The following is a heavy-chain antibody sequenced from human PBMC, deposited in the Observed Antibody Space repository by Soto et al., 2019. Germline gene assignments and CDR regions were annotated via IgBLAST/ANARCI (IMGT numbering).Heavy chain of an antibody. CDR3: ARTPVVVSAAAGSYYFDY. V-gene: IGHV4-31*03. D-gene: IGHD2-2*01. J-gene: IGHJ4*02. CDR1: GGSTSSGGYY. Sequence: QVQLQESGPGLVKPSQTLSLTCTVSGGSTSSGGYYWSWIRQHPGKALEWTGYIYDSGSTYYNPSLKIRVTTAVDTAKNHISLKMSSVTAAATAVYYGARTPVVVSAAAGSYYFDYWGQGTLVTVSS. CDR2: IYDSGST.